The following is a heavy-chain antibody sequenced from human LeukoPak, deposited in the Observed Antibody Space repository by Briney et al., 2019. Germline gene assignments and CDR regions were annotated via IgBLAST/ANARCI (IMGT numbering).Heavy chain of an antibody. CDR3: GTDRYYDSSGYTSFDY. Sequence: ASVKVSCKVSGYTLTELSMHWVRQAPGKGLEWMGGFDPEDGETIYAQKFQGRVTMTEDTSTDTAYMELSSLRSEDTAVYYCGTDRYYDSSGYTSFDYWGQGTLVTVSS. CDR1: GYTLTELS. V-gene: IGHV1-24*01. J-gene: IGHJ4*02. CDR2: FDPEDGET. D-gene: IGHD3-22*01.